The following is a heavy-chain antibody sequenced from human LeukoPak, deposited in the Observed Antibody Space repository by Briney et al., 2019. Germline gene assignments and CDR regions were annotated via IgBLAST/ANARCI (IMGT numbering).Heavy chain of an antibody. Sequence: GGSLRLSCAASGFTFDDYAMHWVRQAPGKGLEWVSLISWNGGSTYYADSVKGRFTISRDNSKNSLYLQMNSLRAEDTALYYCAKDITRYDSVWGKGTTVTVSS. J-gene: IGHJ6*04. CDR3: AKDITRYDSV. CDR1: GFTFDDYA. CDR2: ISWNGGST. V-gene: IGHV3-43D*03. D-gene: IGHD3-16*01.